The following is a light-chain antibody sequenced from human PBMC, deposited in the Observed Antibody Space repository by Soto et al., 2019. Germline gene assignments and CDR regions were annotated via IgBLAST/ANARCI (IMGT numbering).Light chain of an antibody. CDR3: SSYTSSITYV. V-gene: IGLV2-18*02. Sequence: QSALTQPPSVSGSPGQSVTISCTGSSSDVGSHNRVSWYQQPPGTAPKLMIYDVSNRPSGVPDRFSGSKSGNTASLTISGLQAEDEADYYCSSYTSSITYVFGTGPKATVL. CDR1: SSDVGSHNR. CDR2: DVS. J-gene: IGLJ1*01.